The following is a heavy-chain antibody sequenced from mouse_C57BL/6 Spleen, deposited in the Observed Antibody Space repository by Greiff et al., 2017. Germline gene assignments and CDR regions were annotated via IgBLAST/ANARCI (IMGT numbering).Heavy chain of an antibody. D-gene: IGHD1-1*01. CDR3: ERCGYYGNSAYDFDY. J-gene: IGHJ2*01. V-gene: IGHV1-54*01. Sequence: QVQLQQSGAELVRPGTSVKVSCKASGYAFTNYLIEWVKQRPGQGLEWIGVINPGSGGTNYNEKFKGKATLTADKSSSTAYMQLSSLTSEDSAVYFWERCGYYGNSAYDFDYWGQGTTLTVSS. CDR1: GYAFTNYL. CDR2: INPGSGGT.